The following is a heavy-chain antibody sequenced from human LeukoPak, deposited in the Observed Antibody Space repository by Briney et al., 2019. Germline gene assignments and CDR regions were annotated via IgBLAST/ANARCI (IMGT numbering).Heavy chain of an antibody. CDR1: GGSISSYY. V-gene: IGHV4-59*01. J-gene: IGHJ5*02. D-gene: IGHD3-10*01. Sequence: SETLSLTCTVSGGSISSYYWSWIRQPPGKGLEWIGYIYYSGSTNYNPSLKSRVTISVDTSKNQFSLKLSSVTAADTAVYYCARVADYYYGSGKDWFDPWGQGTLVTVSS. CDR3: ARVADYYYGSGKDWFDP. CDR2: IYYSGST.